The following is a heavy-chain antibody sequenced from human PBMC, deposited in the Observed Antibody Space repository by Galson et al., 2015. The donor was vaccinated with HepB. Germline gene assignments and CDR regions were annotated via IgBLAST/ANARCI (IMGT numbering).Heavy chain of an antibody. J-gene: IGHJ3*02. CDR1: GFSLSTSGMC. CDR3: ARASGTAVAGTRSDAFDI. V-gene: IGHV2-70*11. CDR2: IDWDDDK. Sequence: PALVKPTQTLTLTCTFSGFSLSTSGMCVSWIRQPPGKALEWLARIDWDDDKYYSTSLKTRLTISKDTSKNQVVLTMTNMDPVDTATYYCARASGTAVAGTRSDAFDIWGQGTMVTVSS. D-gene: IGHD6-19*01.